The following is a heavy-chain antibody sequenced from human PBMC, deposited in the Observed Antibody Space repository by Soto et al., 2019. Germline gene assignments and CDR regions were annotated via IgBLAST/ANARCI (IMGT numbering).Heavy chain of an antibody. CDR3: TRDRDSMGYFDF. CDR2: IGSKTYGERI. CDR1: GFRFGDFA. J-gene: IGHJ4*02. V-gene: IGHV3-49*04. D-gene: IGHD2-15*01. Sequence: DVQLVESGGGLVQPGRSLRLSCIASGFRFGDFAMSWVRQAPGKGLEWVAFIGSKTYGERIQYAASVKGRFTISRDDSNIIAYLQVNSLTAEDIGVYYCTRDRDSMGYFDFWGQGTLVTVSS.